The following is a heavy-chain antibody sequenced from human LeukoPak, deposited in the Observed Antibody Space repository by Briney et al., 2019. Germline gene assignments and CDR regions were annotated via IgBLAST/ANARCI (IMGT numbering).Heavy chain of an antibody. CDR3: ATANNIPGYPFDY. D-gene: IGHD2-21*01. J-gene: IGHJ4*02. Sequence: SVKVSCKASGGTFSSYAISWVRQAPGQGLEWMGRIIPIFGTANYAQKFQGRVTITTDESTSTAYMELSSLRSEDTAVYYCATANNIPGYPFDYWGQGTLVTVSS. V-gene: IGHV1-69*05. CDR1: GGTFSSYA. CDR2: IIPIFGTA.